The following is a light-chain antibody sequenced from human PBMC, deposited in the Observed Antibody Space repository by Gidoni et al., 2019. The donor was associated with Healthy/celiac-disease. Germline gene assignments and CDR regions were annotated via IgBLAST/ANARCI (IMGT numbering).Light chain of an antibody. CDR3: QTYNSAPFT. CDR2: AAS. J-gene: IGKJ3*01. V-gene: IGKV1-27*01. CDR1: QGISNY. Sequence: QMTQSPSSLSTSVGDRDTITSRESQGISNYLAWYQQKPGKVPKLLIYAASTLQSGVPSRFSGSGSGTDFTLTISSLQPEDVATYYCQTYNSAPFTFGPXTKVDIK.